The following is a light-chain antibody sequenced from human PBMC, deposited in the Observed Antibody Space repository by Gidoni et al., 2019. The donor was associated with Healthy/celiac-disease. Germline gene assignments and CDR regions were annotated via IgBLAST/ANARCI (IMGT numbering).Light chain of an antibody. CDR1: QRSSSY. Sequence: DIQMTQSPSSLYASVGDRVTITCRASQRSSSYLNWYQQKPGKAPNLLIYAASSLQSGVPSRFSGSGSGTDFTLTISSLQPEDFATYYCQQSYSTPPITFGQGTRLEIK. J-gene: IGKJ5*01. V-gene: IGKV1-39*01. CDR3: QQSYSTPPIT. CDR2: AAS.